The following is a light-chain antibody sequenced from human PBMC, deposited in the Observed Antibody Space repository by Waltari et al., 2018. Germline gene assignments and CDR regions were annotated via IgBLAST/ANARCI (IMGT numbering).Light chain of an antibody. CDR2: WAS. V-gene: IGKV4-1*01. J-gene: IGKJ2*01. CDR3: QQYYSAPNT. Sequence: DIVMTQSPDSLAVSLGERATINCKSSQNVFPTNNKNYLAWYQQKPGQPPKLLIYWASTRESGVPDRFSGSGSGTDFTLAISSLQAEDVAVYYCQQYYSAPNTFGQGTKLEIK. CDR1: QNVFPTNNKNY.